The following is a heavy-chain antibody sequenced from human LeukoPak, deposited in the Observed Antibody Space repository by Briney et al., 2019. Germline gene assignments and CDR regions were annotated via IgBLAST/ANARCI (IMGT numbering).Heavy chain of an antibody. J-gene: IGHJ4*02. CDR1: GGTFSSYA. D-gene: IGHD3-22*01. Sequence: ASVKVSCKASGGTFSSYAISWVRQAPGQGLEWMGGIIPIFGTANYAQKFQGRVTITADESTSTAYMELSSLRSEDAAVFYCAGSLKFITMIPHYWGQGTLVTVSS. CDR2: IIPIFGTA. V-gene: IGHV1-69*13. CDR3: AGSLKFITMIPHY.